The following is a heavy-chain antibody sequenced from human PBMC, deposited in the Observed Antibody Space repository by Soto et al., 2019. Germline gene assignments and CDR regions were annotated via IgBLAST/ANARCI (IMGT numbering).Heavy chain of an antibody. Sequence: HPGGCLRRSCTGAGVAFGGDAVGRVRQLPGEGLEWVGSIRSKAYSRTTEYAASVRGRFPISRDDSRSLAYLQMDSLKTEDTGVYFCTRYRAAADMSDFDYWGQGP. CDR3: TRYRAAADMSDFDY. V-gene: IGHV3-49*04. CDR2: IRSKAYSRTT. D-gene: IGHD6-13*01. J-gene: IGHJ4*02. CDR1: GVAFGGDA.